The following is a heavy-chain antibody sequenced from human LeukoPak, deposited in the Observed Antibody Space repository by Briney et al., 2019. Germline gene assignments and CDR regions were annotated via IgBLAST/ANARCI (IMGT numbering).Heavy chain of an antibody. J-gene: IGHJ4*02. D-gene: IGHD2-15*01. CDR3: AREGYCSGGSCYSLYFDY. CDR2: IHYTGST. V-gene: IGHV4-59*11. CDR1: GGSISSHY. Sequence: PETLSLSCTVSGGSISSHYWNWIRQPPGKGLEWIGYIHYTGSTNYNPSLKSRVTISVDTSKNQFSLKLSSVTAADTAVYYCAREGYCSGGSCYSLYFDYWGQGTLVTVSS.